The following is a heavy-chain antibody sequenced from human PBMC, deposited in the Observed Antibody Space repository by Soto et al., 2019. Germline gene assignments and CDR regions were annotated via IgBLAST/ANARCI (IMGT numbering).Heavy chain of an antibody. J-gene: IGHJ6*02. CDR2: IYYSGST. D-gene: IGHD2-2*01. V-gene: IGHV4-59*01. CDR3: ATLAGSSTIHGMDV. CDR1: GGSISSYY. Sequence: PSETLSLTCTVSGGSISSYYWSWIRQPPGKGLEWTGYIYYSGSTNYNPSLKSRVTISVDTSKNQFSLKLSSVTAADTAVYYCATLAGSSTIHGMDVWGQGTTVTVSS.